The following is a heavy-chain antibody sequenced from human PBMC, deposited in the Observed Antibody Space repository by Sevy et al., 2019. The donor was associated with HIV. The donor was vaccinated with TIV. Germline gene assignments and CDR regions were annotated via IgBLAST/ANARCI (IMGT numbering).Heavy chain of an antibody. J-gene: IGHJ4*02. D-gene: IGHD1-26*01. CDR1: GGSITSLN. Sequence: SETLSLTCTVSGGSITSLNWNWIRQPPGKGLEWIANIYYNGHINYNPAFKSRVTLSLDTSKNQFSLRLSSVTAADTAMYYCAGENAWGRGYSWGQGTLVTVSS. CDR3: AGENAWGRGYS. V-gene: IGHV4-59*08. CDR2: IYYNGHI.